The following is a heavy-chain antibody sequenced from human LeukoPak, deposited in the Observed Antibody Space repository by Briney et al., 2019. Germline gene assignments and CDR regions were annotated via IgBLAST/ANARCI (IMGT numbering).Heavy chain of an antibody. J-gene: IGHJ4*02. CDR2: INWNGGST. V-gene: IGHV3-20*04. CDR1: GFTFGRYS. Sequence: GGSLRLSCAASGFTFGRYSMNWVRQAPGKGLEWVSGINWNGGSTGYADSVKGRFTISRDNAKNSLYLQMNSLRAEDTALYYCARGDWGFYYFDYWGQGTLVTVSS. D-gene: IGHD7-27*01. CDR3: ARGDWGFYYFDY.